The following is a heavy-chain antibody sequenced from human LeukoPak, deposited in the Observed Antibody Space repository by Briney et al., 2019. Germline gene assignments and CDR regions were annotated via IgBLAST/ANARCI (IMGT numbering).Heavy chain of an antibody. V-gene: IGHV3-11*06. CDR2: ISSSSSYI. Sequence: GGSLRLSCAASGSTFSDYYMSWIRQAPGKGLEWVSSISSSSSYIYYADSVKGRFTISRDNAKNSLYLQMNSLRAEDTAVYYCARGAPLLRLGELSLGYYYYYMDVWGKGTTVTISS. J-gene: IGHJ6*03. CDR3: ARGAPLLRLGELSLGYYYYYMDV. D-gene: IGHD3-16*02. CDR1: GSTFSDYY.